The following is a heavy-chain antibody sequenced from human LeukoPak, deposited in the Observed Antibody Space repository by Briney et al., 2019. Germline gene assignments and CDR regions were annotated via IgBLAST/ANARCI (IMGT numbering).Heavy chain of an antibody. CDR2: IKQDGSEK. Sequence: PGGSLRLSCAAPGFTFSNYWMSWVRQAPGKGLEWVANIKQDGSEKYYVDSVKGRFTISRDNAKNSLYLQMSSLRAEDTAMYYCARDLPPWNYFDYWGQGSLVTVSS. D-gene: IGHD1-1*01. V-gene: IGHV3-7*01. J-gene: IGHJ4*02. CDR1: GFTFSNYW. CDR3: ARDLPPWNYFDY.